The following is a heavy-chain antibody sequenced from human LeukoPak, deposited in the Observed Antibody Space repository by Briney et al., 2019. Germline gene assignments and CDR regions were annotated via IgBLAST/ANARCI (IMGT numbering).Heavy chain of an antibody. CDR2: IIPIFGTA. CDR3: ARGSTGYCSSTSCYGLGTYGMDV. D-gene: IGHD2-2*01. V-gene: IGHV1-69*13. J-gene: IGHJ6*04. Sequence: SVKVSCKASGGTFSSYAISWVRQAPGQGLEWMGGIIPIFGTANYAQKFQGRVTITGDESTSTAYMELSSLRSEDTAVYYCARGSTGYCSSTSCYGLGTYGMDVWGKGTTVTVSS. CDR1: GGTFSSYA.